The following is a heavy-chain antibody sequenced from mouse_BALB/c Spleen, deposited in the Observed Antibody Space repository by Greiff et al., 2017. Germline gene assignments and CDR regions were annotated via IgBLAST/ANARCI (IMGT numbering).Heavy chain of an antibody. V-gene: IGHV5-17*02. J-gene: IGHJ4*01. Sequence: EVQVVESGGGLVQPGGSRKLSCAASGFTFSSFGMHWVRQAPEKGLEWVAYISSGSSTIYYADTVKGRFTISRDNPKNTLFLQMTSLRSEDTAMYYCARSGNGNYDYYAMDYWGQGTSVTVSS. CDR1: GFTFSSFG. D-gene: IGHD2-1*01. CDR3: ARSGNGNYDYYAMDY. CDR2: ISSGSSTI.